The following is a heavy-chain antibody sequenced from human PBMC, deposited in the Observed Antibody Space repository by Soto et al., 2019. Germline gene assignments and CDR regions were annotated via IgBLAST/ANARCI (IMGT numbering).Heavy chain of an antibody. CDR2: IYYSGST. Sequence: QVQLQESGPGLVKPSETLSLTCTVSGGSVSSGSYYWSWIRQPPGKGLEWIEYIYYSGSTNYNPSLKSRVTISVDTSKNQFSLKLSSVTAADTAVYYCARDLPWELEYGMDVWGQGTTVTVSS. V-gene: IGHV4-61*01. CDR3: ARDLPWELEYGMDV. J-gene: IGHJ6*02. CDR1: GGSVSSGSYY. D-gene: IGHD1-1*01.